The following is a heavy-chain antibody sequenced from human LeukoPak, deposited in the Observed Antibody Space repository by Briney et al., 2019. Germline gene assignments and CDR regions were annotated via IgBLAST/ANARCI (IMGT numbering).Heavy chain of an antibody. V-gene: IGHV1-2*02. D-gene: IGHD2-21*02. CDR2: INPNSGGT. Sequence: ASVKVSCKASGYTFTGYYMHWVRQAPGQGLEWMGWINPNSGGTNYAQKFQGRVTMTRDTSTSTVYMELSSLRSEDTAVYYCARDLSGDANFDYWGQGTLVTVSS. J-gene: IGHJ4*02. CDR3: ARDLSGDANFDY. CDR1: GYTFTGYY.